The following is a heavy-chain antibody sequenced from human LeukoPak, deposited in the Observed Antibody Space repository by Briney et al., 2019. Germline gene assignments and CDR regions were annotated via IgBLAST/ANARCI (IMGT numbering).Heavy chain of an antibody. CDR2: IYSGGST. CDR3: ARDVAAAGYYFDY. Sequence: GGSLRLSCAASGFSVNDYYMIWVRQAPGKGLEWVSVIYSGGSTYYADSVKGRFTISRDNSKNTLYLQMNSLRAEDTAVYYCARDVAAAGYYFDYWGQGTLVTVSS. J-gene: IGHJ4*02. D-gene: IGHD6-13*01. CDR1: GFSVNDYY. V-gene: IGHV3-66*01.